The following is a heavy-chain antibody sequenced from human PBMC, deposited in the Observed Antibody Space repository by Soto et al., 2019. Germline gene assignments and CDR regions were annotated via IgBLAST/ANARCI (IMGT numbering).Heavy chain of an antibody. CDR2: IYYSGST. CDR3: ARDLGGSYYVPVGSFDY. Sequence: PSETLSLTCTVSGGSISSGGYYWSWIRQHPGKGLEWIGYIYYSGSTYYNPSLKSRVTISVDTSKNQFSLKLSSVTAADTAVYYCARDLGGSYYVPVGSFDYWGQGTLVTVSS. D-gene: IGHD1-26*01. V-gene: IGHV4-31*03. J-gene: IGHJ4*02. CDR1: GGSISSGGYY.